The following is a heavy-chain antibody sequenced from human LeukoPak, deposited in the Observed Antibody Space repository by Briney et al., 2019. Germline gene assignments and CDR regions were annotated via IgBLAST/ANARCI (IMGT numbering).Heavy chain of an antibody. CDR1: GGTFTSYY. D-gene: IGHD1-1*01. CDR3: ASGRKYNWNDSPLDY. V-gene: IGHV1-46*01. Sequence: ASVKVSCKASGGTFTSYYMHWVRQAPGQGLEWMGIINPSGGSTSYAQKFQGRVTMTRDTSTSTVYMELSSLRSEDTAVYYCASGRKYNWNDSPLDYWGQGTLVTVSS. J-gene: IGHJ4*02. CDR2: INPSGGST.